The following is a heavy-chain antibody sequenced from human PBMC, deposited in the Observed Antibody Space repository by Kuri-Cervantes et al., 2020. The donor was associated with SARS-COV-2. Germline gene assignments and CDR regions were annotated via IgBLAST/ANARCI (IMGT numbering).Heavy chain of an antibody. CDR2: ISGSGGST. CDR3: AKDLWGADFDY. V-gene: IGHV3-23*01. J-gene: IGHJ4*02. CDR1: GFSFSSYA. Sequence: ETLSLTCAASGFSFSSYAMSWVRQAPGKGLEWVSAISGSGGSTYYADSVKGRFTISRDNSKNTLYLQMNSLRAEDTAVYYCAKDLWGADFDYWGQGTLVTVSS. D-gene: IGHD3-16*01.